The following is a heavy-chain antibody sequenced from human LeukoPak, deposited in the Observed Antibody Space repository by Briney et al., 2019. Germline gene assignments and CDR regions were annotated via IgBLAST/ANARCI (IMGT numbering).Heavy chain of an antibody. J-gene: IGHJ4*02. CDR3: ARCVRTSSKTNFDS. D-gene: IGHD1-14*01. V-gene: IGHV4-39*01. CDR2: LYYNGDT. Sequence: SETLSLTCTVSGGSISSTSCYWGWIRQPPGKGLEWIGNLYYNGDTYCSPSLKSRVTISVDTSKNQFSLKVTSVTAADTAVYYCARCVRTSSKTNFDSWGQGTLVTVSS. CDR1: GGSISSTSCY.